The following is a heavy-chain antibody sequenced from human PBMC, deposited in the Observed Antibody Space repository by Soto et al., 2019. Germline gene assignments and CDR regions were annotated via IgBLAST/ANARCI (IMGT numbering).Heavy chain of an antibody. J-gene: IGHJ6*03. D-gene: IGHD3-10*01. CDR1: GASINTYY. Sequence: SETLSLTCAVSGASINTYYWSWIRQPPGKGLEWIGYVYDTGSYYNPSLKSRVALSLDMSKNQFSLKLSSVTAADTAVYYCARGMGRFGEFIVGRNYYYFMDVWGKGTTVTVSS. V-gene: IGHV4-59*08. CDR3: ARGMGRFGEFIVGRNYYYFMDV. CDR2: VYDTGS.